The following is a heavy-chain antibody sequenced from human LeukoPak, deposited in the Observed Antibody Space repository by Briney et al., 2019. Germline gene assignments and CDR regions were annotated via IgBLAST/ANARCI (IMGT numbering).Heavy chain of an antibody. J-gene: IGHJ4*02. V-gene: IGHV3-30*04. CDR3: ARAIKAVAGTFHRDYYFNY. Sequence: GGSLRLSCAASGFTFSSYAMHWVRQAPGKGLEWVAVISYDESNKYYADSVKGRFTISRDNSKNTLYLQMNSLRAEDTAVYYCARAIKAVAGTFHRDYYFNYWGQGTLVTVSS. CDR2: ISYDESNK. CDR1: GFTFSSYA. D-gene: IGHD6-19*01.